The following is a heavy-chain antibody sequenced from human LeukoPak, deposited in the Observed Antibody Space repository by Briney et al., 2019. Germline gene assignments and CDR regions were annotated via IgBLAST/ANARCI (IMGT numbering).Heavy chain of an antibody. D-gene: IGHD2-15*01. Sequence: GGSLRLSCAASGFTFSSYSLNWVRQAPGKGLEWVSFISSSSITICYADSVKGRFTISRDNAEKSLYLQMNSLRAEDTAVYYCARDRGGSYSAIDYWGQGTLVNVSS. CDR3: ARDRGGSYSAIDY. CDR1: GFTFSSYS. J-gene: IGHJ4*02. CDR2: ISSSSITI. V-gene: IGHV3-48*04.